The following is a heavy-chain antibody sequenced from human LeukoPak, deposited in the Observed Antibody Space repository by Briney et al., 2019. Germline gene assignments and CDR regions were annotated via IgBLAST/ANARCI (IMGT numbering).Heavy chain of an antibody. CDR2: ISSSGSTV. V-gene: IGHV3-48*03. J-gene: IGHJ6*04. D-gene: IGHD2-2*01. CDR1: GFTFSSYE. Sequence: GGSLRLSCAASGFTFSSYEMNWVRQAPGKGLEWVSYISSSGSTVYYADFVKGRFTISRDNAKNSLYLQMNSLRAEDTAVYYCPAPARRDQYYGMDVWGKGTTVTVTS. CDR3: PAPARRDQYYGMDV.